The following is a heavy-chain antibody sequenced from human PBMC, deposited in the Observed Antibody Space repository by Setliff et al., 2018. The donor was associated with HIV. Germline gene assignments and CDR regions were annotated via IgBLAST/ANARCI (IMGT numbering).Heavy chain of an antibody. Sequence: LSLTCTVSGYPISSGYYWSWVRQPAGRGLEWIGRIYTSGSTNYNPSLKSRVTMSVDTSKNQFSLRLTSVTAADTAVYYCATCRHRPSNWFDPWGQGTVVTVSS. CDR3: ATCRHRPSNWFDP. CDR2: IYTSGST. J-gene: IGHJ5*02. CDR1: GYPISSGYY. V-gene: IGHV4-61*02.